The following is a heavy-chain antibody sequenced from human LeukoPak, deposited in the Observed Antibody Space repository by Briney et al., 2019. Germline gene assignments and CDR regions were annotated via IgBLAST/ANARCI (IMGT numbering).Heavy chain of an antibody. CDR2: ISGSNSYI. V-gene: IGHV3-21*01. CDR3: ARDIVSYCSGGGCYYYYGMDV. J-gene: IGHJ6*02. CDR1: GFTFSSYT. D-gene: IGHD2-15*01. Sequence: GGSLRLSCAASGFTFSSYTMHWIRQAPGKGLEWVSSISGSNSYIFYADSVKGRFTVSRDNAKDSLYLQMNSLRAEDTAVYYCARDIVSYCSGGGCYYYYGMDVWGQGTTVTVSS.